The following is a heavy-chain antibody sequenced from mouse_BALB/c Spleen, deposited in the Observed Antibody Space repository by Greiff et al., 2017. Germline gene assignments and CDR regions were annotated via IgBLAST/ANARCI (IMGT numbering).Heavy chain of an antibody. CDR2: INPSTGYT. Sequence: QVHVKQSGAELAKPGASVKMSCKASGYTFTSYWMHWVKQRPGQGLEWIGYINPSTGYTEYNQKFKDKATLTADKSSSTAYMQLSSLTSEDSAVYYCARGYDAMDYWGQGTSVTFSS. CDR1: GYTFTSYW. V-gene: IGHV1-7*01. J-gene: IGHJ4*01. CDR3: ARGYDAMDY.